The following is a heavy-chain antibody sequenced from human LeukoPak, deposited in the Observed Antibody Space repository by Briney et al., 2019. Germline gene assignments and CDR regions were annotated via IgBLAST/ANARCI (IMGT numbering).Heavy chain of an antibody. J-gene: IGHJ4*02. V-gene: IGHV3-74*03. CDR1: GFTFSSYW. CDR3: ASTRGSRYFDY. D-gene: IGHD1-14*01. Sequence: GGSLRLSSAASGFTFSSYWMHWVRQAPGKGPVWVSRINSDGTGTMYADSVKGRFTISRDTSGNTLCLQMNSLRAEDTAVYYCASTRGSRYFDYWGQGTLVTVSS. CDR2: INSDGTGT.